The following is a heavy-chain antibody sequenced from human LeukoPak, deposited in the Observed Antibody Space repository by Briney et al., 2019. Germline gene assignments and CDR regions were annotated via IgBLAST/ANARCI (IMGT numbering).Heavy chain of an antibody. D-gene: IGHD4-23*01. V-gene: IGHV4-61*02. CDR3: AGRAVVFDY. CDR2: IYTSGST. J-gene: IGHJ4*02. CDR1: GGSISSGSYH. Sequence: SQTLSLTCTVSGGSISSGSYHWSWIPPPPGKGLEWIGRIYTSGSTNYNPSLKSRVTISVDTSKNQFSLKLSSVTAADTAVYYCAGRAVVFDYWGQGTLVTVSS.